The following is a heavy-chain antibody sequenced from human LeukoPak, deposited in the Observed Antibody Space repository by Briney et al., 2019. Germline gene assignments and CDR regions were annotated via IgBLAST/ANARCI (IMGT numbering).Heavy chain of an antibody. V-gene: IGHV3-20*04. CDR2: INWNGGST. CDR3: ARDPPDNWNFEYNWFDP. D-gene: IGHD1-1*01. J-gene: IGHJ5*02. Sequence: PGGSLRLSCAASGFTFDDYGMSWVRQAPGKGLEWASGINWNGGSTDYADSVKGRFTISRDNAKNSLYLQMNSLRAADTALYYCARDPPDNWNFEYNWFDPWGQGTLVTVSS. CDR1: GFTFDDYG.